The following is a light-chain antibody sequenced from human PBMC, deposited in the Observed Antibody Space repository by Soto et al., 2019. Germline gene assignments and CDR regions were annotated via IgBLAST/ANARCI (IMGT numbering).Light chain of an antibody. V-gene: IGLV2-14*01. Sequence: QSALTQPASGSGSPGQSITISCTGTSSDVGRYNYVSWYQQHPGKAPKLMIYEVSNRPSGVSNRFSGSKSGNTASLTISGLQAEDEADYYCSSYTSSSTPYVFGTGTKLTVL. CDR3: SSYTSSSTPYV. CDR2: EVS. J-gene: IGLJ1*01. CDR1: SSDVGRYNY.